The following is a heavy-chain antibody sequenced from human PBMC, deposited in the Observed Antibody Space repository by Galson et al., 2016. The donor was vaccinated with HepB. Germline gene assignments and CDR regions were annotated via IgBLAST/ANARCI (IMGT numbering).Heavy chain of an antibody. V-gene: IGHV3-23*01. CDR2: XSYSGGST. CDR3: AKRHYYGSGSFDY. J-gene: IGHJ4*02. Sequence: SLRLSCAASGFTFSNYGVSWVRQAPGKGLEWVSTXSYSGGSTYYADSVKGRFTISRDNSKNTLFLQMNSLRVEDTAIYYCAKRHYYGSGSFDYWGQGTLVTVSS. CDR1: GFTFSNYG. D-gene: IGHD3-10*01.